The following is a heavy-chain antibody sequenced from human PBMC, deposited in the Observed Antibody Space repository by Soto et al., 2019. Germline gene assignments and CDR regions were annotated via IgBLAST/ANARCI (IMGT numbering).Heavy chain of an antibody. D-gene: IGHD2-21*01. J-gene: IGHJ4*02. CDR2: IAPGNGNT. V-gene: IGHV1-3*01. CDR1: GYTFTDYA. Sequence: QVQLVQSGAEVKKPGASVKGFCKASGYTFTDYAIHWVRQAPGQRLELMGWIAPGNGNTTYSQNFQGRVTITRDTSATTAYMELSSLRSEDTAVYYCAKGSRMWTPDYWGQGTLVTVSS. CDR3: AKGSRMWTPDY.